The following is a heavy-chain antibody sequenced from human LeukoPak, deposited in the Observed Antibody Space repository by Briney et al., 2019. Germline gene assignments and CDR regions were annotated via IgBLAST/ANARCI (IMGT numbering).Heavy chain of an antibody. CDR1: GGSISSYY. V-gene: IGHV4-4*07. Sequence: SETLSLTCTVSGGSISSYYWSWIRPPARKGLEWIGRIYTSGSTNYNPSLKRRVTMSVDTSNNQFSLKLSSVTAADTAVYYWARVRSGWDTDLFDYWGQGTLVTVSS. CDR2: IYTSGST. J-gene: IGHJ4*02. CDR3: ARVRSGWDTDLFDY. D-gene: IGHD6-19*01.